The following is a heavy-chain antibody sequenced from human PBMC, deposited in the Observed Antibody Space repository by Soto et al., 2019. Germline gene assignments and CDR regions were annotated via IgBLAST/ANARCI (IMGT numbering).Heavy chain of an antibody. V-gene: IGHV4-39*01. CDR1: GWSISRCWFY. CDR2: IYYSGST. CDR3: ARQVVQQLVQVYFDY. J-gene: IGHJ4*02. D-gene: IGHD6-13*01. Sequence: PSGTPSPPRPVSGWSISRCWFYLGWIRPPPGKGLEWIGSIYYSGSTYYNPSLKSRVTISVDTSKNQFSLKLSSVTAADTAVYYCARQVVQQLVQVYFDYWGQGTLVTAPQ.